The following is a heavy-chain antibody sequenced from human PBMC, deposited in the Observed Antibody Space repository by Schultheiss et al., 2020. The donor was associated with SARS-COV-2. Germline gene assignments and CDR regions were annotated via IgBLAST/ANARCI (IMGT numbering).Heavy chain of an antibody. V-gene: IGHV4-61*02. CDR1: GGSISSGGYY. CDR2: IYTSGTT. J-gene: IGHJ5*02. Sequence: SQTLSLTCTVSGGSISSGGYYWSWIRQPAGKGLEWIGRIYTSGTTNYNPSLKSRVTISVDTSKNQFSLKLSSVTAADTAVYYCARGGTVVVAATPAWFDPWGQGTLVTVSS. D-gene: IGHD2-15*01. CDR3: ARGGTVVVAATPAWFDP.